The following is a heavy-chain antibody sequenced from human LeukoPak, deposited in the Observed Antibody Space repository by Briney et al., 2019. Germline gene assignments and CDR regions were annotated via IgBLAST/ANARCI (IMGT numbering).Heavy chain of an antibody. CDR2: TYPGDSDT. Sequence: YWSWIRQMPGKGLEWMGITYPGDSDTRYSPSFQGQVTISADKSISTAYLQWSSLKASDTAMYYCARQKGRWLPDYWGQGTLVTVSS. CDR1: YW. J-gene: IGHJ4*02. CDR3: ARQKGRWLPDY. D-gene: IGHD5-24*01. V-gene: IGHV5-51*01.